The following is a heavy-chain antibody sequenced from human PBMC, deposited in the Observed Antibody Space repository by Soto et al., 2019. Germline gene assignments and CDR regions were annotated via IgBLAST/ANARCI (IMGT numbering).Heavy chain of an antibody. CDR2: ISSSGTYI. CDR1: GFTFSSYD. Sequence: GGSLRLSCAASGFTFSSYDMSWVRQAPEKGLEWVSSISSSGTYIYYADSVKGRFAISRDNANNVMYLQMDTLRAEDTAVYYCVRAGHVFDVHYYGMDLWGQGTTVTVSS. V-gene: IGHV3-21*01. CDR3: VRAGHVFDVHYYGMDL. J-gene: IGHJ6*02. D-gene: IGHD3-10*01.